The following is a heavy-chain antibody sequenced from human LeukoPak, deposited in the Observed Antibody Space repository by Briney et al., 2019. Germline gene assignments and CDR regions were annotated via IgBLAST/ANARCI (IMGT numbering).Heavy chain of an antibody. CDR2: ISSSSSTI. CDR3: ARGRIAVAGASDY. Sequence: GGSLRLSCAASGFTFDDYAMNWVRQAPGKGLEWVSYISSSSSTIHYADSVEGRFTISRDNAKNSLYLQLNSLRAEDTAVYYCARGRIAVAGASDYWGQGSLVTVSS. J-gene: IGHJ4*02. D-gene: IGHD6-19*01. V-gene: IGHV3-48*01. CDR1: GFTFDDYA.